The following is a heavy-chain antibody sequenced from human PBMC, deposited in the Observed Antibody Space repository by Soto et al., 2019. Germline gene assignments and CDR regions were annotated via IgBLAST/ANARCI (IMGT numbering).Heavy chain of an antibody. CDR1: GGSFSGYY. CDR3: ERGGLYCSGGSCIDY. Sequence: PSETLSLTCAVYGGSFSGYYWSWIRQPPGKGLEWVGEINHSGSTNYNPSLKSRVTISVDTSKKQFSLKLSSVTAADTAVYYCERGGLYCSGGSCIDYWGQGTLVTVSS. CDR2: INHSGST. V-gene: IGHV4-34*01. J-gene: IGHJ4*02. D-gene: IGHD2-15*01.